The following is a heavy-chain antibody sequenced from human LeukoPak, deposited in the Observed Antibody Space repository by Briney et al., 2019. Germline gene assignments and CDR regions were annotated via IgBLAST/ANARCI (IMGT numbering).Heavy chain of an antibody. CDR1: GINLCNQE. D-gene: IGHD6-19*01. CDR2: IRPSGVNT. V-gene: IGHV3-23*01. CDR3: ARVAGWHWFDP. J-gene: IGHJ5*02. Sequence: GSLKPSCAASGINLCNQEHNWGRQAPGRGLEWVSSIRPSGVNTYYGDSVKGRFTISRDNSKNTVYLQMNNMRVDDTAVYYCARVAGWHWFDPWGQGTLVTVSS.